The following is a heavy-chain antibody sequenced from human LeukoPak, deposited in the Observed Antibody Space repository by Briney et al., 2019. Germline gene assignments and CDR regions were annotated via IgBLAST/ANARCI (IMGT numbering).Heavy chain of an antibody. CDR3: AKALSSFMEV. CDR1: GFTFSSYA. CDR2: ISGSGGST. Sequence: GGSLRLSCAASGFTFSSYAMSWVRQAPGKGLEWVSAISGSGGSTYYADSVKGRFTISRDNSKNTLYMQMNRLRAEDTAVYYCAKALSSFMEVWGQGTTVTVSS. V-gene: IGHV3-23*01. D-gene: IGHD6-6*01. J-gene: IGHJ6*02.